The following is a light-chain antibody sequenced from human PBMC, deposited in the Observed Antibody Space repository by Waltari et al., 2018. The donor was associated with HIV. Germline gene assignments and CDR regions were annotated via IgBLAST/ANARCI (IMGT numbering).Light chain of an antibody. J-gene: IGLJ1*01. Sequence: SSGLTQPPSVSVSPGQTASISCSGHELGHKYVSCYQQKPGQSPVLLIYKDTERHSGISERFSGSNSGNTATLNIRGAQATDEAEYFCQALATWDSTSGGVFGTGTRVTVL. CDR3: QALATWDSTSGGV. CDR1: ELGHKY. CDR2: KDT. V-gene: IGLV3-1*01.